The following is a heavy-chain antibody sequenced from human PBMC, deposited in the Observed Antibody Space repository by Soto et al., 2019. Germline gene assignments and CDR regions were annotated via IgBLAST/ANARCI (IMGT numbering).Heavy chain of an antibody. CDR2: INPNSGGT. Sequence: ASVKVSCKASGYTFTGYYMHWVRQAPGQELEWMGWINPNSGGTNYAQKFQGRVTMTRDTSISTAYMELSRLRSDDTAVFFCLRWSVLFSSSSRVAFVIWGQGPMVTV. J-gene: IGHJ3*02. D-gene: IGHD6-6*01. V-gene: IGHV1-2*02. CDR1: GYTFTGYY. CDR3: LRWSVLFSSSSRVAFVI.